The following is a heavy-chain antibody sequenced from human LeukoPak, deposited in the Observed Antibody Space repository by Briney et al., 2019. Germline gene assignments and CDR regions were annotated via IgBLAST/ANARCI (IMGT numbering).Heavy chain of an antibody. D-gene: IGHD3-16*02. Sequence: PSETLSLTCAVYGGSFSGYYWSWIRQPPGKELEWIGEINHSGSTNYNPSLKSRVTISVDTSKNQFSLKLSSVTAADTAVYYCARVRDYVWGSYRYTGGEIDYWGQGTLVTVSS. J-gene: IGHJ4*02. CDR3: ARVRDYVWGSYRYTGGEIDY. V-gene: IGHV4-34*01. CDR1: GGSFSGYY. CDR2: INHSGST.